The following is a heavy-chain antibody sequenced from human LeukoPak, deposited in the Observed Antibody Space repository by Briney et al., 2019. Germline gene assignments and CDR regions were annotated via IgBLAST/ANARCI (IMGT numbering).Heavy chain of an antibody. CDR3: ARWSSGYYDAFDI. CDR1: GGSISSSSYY. D-gene: IGHD3-22*01. J-gene: IGHJ3*02. V-gene: IGHV4-39*07. Sequence: SETLSLTCTVSGGSISSSSYYWGWIRQPPGKGLEWIGSIYYSGSTYYNPSLKSRVTMSVDTSKNQFSLKLSSVTAADTAVYYCARWSSGYYDAFDIWGQGTMVTIS. CDR2: IYYSGST.